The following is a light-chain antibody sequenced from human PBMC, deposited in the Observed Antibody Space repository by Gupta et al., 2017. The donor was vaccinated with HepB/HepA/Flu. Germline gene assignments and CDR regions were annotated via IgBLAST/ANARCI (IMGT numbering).Light chain of an antibody. J-gene: IGKJ2*01. Sequence: DIVMTQSPLSLPVTPGEPASISCRSSQSLLHSNGYNYLDWYLQKPGQSPQLLIYLGSNRASGVPDRFSGSGLGTDFTLKISRVEAEDVGVYYCMQDLQTPGTFGQGTKLEIK. CDR2: LGS. CDR3: MQDLQTPGT. CDR1: QSLLHSNGYNY. V-gene: IGKV2-28*01.